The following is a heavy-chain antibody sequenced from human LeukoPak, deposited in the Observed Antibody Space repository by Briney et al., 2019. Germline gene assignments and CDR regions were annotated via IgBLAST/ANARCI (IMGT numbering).Heavy chain of an antibody. D-gene: IGHD1-26*01. J-gene: IGHJ4*02. Sequence: GGSLRLSCAASGFTFSSYAMHWVRQASGKGLEWVAVISYDGSNKYYADSVKGRFTISRDNSKNTLYLQMNSLRAEDTAVYYCARGSNAYSGSYYAFDYWGQGTLVTVSS. CDR2: ISYDGSNK. CDR1: GFTFSSYA. V-gene: IGHV3-30-3*01. CDR3: ARGSNAYSGSYYAFDY.